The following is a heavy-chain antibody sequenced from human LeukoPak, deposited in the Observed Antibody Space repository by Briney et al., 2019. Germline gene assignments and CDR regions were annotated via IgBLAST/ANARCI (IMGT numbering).Heavy chain of an antibody. CDR1: GFTFSSYG. J-gene: IGHJ6*02. CDR3: AKDQYSSSWYYYYYGMDV. V-gene: IGHV3-30*18. Sequence: GGSLRLSCAASGFTFSSYGMHWVRQAPGKGLEWVGVISYDGSNKYYAVSVKGRFTISRDNSKNTLYLQMNSLRAEDTAVYYCAKDQYSSSWYYYYYGMDVWGQGTTVTVSS. D-gene: IGHD6-13*01. CDR2: ISYDGSNK.